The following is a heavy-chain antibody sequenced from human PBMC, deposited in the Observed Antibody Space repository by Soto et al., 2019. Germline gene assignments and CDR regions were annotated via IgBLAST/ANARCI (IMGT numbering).Heavy chain of an antibody. CDR2: IYYSGST. V-gene: IGHV4-31*03. Sequence: QVQLQESGPGLVKPSQTLSLTCTVSGGSISSGGYYWSWIRQHPGKGLEWIGYIYYSGSTYYNPSLKSRVTIAVDTSKNQFSLKLSSVTAADTAVYYCARGGYCSGGSCYPRVGPYFDYWGQGTLVTVSS. J-gene: IGHJ4*02. CDR3: ARGGYCSGGSCYPRVGPYFDY. CDR1: GGSISSGGYY. D-gene: IGHD2-15*01.